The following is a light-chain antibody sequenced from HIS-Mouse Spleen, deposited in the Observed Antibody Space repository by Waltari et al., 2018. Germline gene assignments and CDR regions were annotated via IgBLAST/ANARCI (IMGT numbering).Light chain of an antibody. Sequence: QSVLTQPPSVSGAPGQRVTISCPGSRPNTVARYDVHWYQQLPGTAPKLLIYGNSNRPSGVPDRFSGSKSGTSASLAITGLQAEDEADYYCQSYDSSLSGWVFGGGTKLTVL. CDR2: GNS. CDR3: QSYDSSLSGWV. J-gene: IGLJ3*02. CDR1: RPNTVARYD. V-gene: IGLV1-40*01.